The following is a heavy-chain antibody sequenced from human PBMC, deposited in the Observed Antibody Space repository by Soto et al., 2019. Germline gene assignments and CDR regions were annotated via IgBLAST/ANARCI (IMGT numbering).Heavy chain of an antibody. V-gene: IGHV3-23*04. CDR3: AKPPGFNNVVPAYFDY. CDR1: GFTFSAYA. D-gene: IGHD2-15*01. Sequence: EVQLVDSGGGLVQPGESLRLSCAGSGFTFSAYAMSWVRQAPGKGLEWVSSISASAITTYNTDSVRGRFTISRDNSSNTVYLQMNSLRAEDTAVYFCAKPPGFNNVVPAYFDYWGGGTRVTVSS. CDR2: ISASAITT. J-gene: IGHJ4*02.